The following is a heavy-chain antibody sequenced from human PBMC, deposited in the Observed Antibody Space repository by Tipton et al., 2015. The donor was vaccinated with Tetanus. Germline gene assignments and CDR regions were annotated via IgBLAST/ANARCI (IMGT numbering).Heavy chain of an antibody. D-gene: IGHD1-1*01. V-gene: IGHV3-21*01. CDR3: AKDLEDQYYYGMDV. CDR1: KFSFSRHS. CDR2: ISSGSTYI. J-gene: IGHJ6*02. Sequence: SLRLSCAASKFSFSRHSMNWVRQAPGKGLEWVSSISSGSTYIYYADSVKGRFTISRDNAKNSLYLLMDSLRAEDTAVYYCAKDLEDQYYYGMDVWGRGTTVTVSS.